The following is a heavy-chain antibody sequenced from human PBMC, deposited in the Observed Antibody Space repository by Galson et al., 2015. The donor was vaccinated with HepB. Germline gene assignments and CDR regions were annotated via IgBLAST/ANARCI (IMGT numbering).Heavy chain of an antibody. Sequence: SVKVSCKVSGYTLTELSMHWVRQAPGKGLEWMGGFDPEDGETIYAQKFQGRVTMTEDTSTDTAYMKLSSLRSEDTAVYYCATVRRFLEWSRGRDYYYGMDVWGQGTTVTVSS. J-gene: IGHJ6*02. CDR2: FDPEDGET. CDR1: GYTLTELS. D-gene: IGHD3-3*01. V-gene: IGHV1-24*01. CDR3: ATVRRFLEWSRGRDYYYGMDV.